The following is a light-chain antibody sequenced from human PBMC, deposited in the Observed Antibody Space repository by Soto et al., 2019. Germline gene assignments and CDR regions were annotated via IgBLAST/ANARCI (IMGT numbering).Light chain of an antibody. V-gene: IGKV3-20*01. CDR2: DAS. Sequence: EIVLTQSPGTLSLSPGERATLSCRASQSISNNYLAWYQQTPGQAPRLLIYDASNRAAGIPDRFSGSGSGTDFTLTISRLEREGFGVYQCKRYGESSRTFGQGTKVDIK. CDR3: KRYGESSRT. J-gene: IGKJ1*01. CDR1: QSISNNY.